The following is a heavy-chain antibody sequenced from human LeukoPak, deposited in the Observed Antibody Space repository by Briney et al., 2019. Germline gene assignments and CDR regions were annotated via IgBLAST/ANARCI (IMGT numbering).Heavy chain of an antibody. J-gene: IGHJ4*02. CDR2: INPSSGGT. D-gene: IGHD3-22*01. CDR3: ARDTPYSYYYDSSGLFDY. CDR1: GYTFTKYY. Sequence: GASVKVSCKACGYTFTKYYMFWVRQAPGQGLEWMGRINPSSGGTDYAQKFQGRVTMTRDTSISTAYMELSRLRSDDTAMYYCARDTPYSYYYDSSGLFDYWGQGTLVTVSS. V-gene: IGHV1-2*06.